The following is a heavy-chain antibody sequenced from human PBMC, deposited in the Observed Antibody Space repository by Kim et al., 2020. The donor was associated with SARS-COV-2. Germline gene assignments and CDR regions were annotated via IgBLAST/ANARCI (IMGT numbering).Heavy chain of an antibody. CDR2: GST. CDR3: AGQVAGMDV. Sequence: GSTNYNTSLKSRLTISLDTSKNQFSLRLSSVTAADPAVYYWAGQVAGMDVWGQGTAVTVSS. J-gene: IGHJ6*02. V-gene: IGHV4-34*01.